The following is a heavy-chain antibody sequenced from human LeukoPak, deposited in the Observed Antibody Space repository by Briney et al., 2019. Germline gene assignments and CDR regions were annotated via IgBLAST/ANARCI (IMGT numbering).Heavy chain of an antibody. CDR3: ARDQAALAARPFDY. V-gene: IGHV1-2*02. CDR2: INPNSGGT. CDR1: GYTFTGYY. D-gene: IGHD6-6*01. Sequence: ASVKVSCKPFGYTFTGYYMHWVRQAPGQGLEWMGWINPNSGGTNYAQKFQGRVTMTRDTSISTAYMELSRLASDDTAVYYCARDQAALAARPFDYWGQGTLVTVSS. J-gene: IGHJ4*02.